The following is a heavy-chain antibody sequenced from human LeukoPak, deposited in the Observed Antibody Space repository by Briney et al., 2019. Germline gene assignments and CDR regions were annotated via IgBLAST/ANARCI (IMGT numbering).Heavy chain of an antibody. Sequence: ASVKVSCKASGYTFTAYYMHWVRQAPGQGLEWVGRINPNSGDPNYAQKFQGRVTMTRDTSISTVYMELTGLRSDDTAVYYCARDVSGISSATDTFDMWGQGTVVTVSS. CDR3: ARDVSGISSATDTFDM. J-gene: IGHJ3*02. CDR2: INPNSGDP. D-gene: IGHD1-14*01. CDR1: GYTFTAYY. V-gene: IGHV1-2*06.